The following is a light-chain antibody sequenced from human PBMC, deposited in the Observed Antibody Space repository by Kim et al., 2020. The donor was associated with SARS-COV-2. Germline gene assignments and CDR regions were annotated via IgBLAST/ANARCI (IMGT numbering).Light chain of an antibody. J-gene: IGKJ5*01. CDR1: QDIGEQ. CDR2: GAS. V-gene: IGKV1-17*01. CDR3: LQHRSYPIT. Sequence: ATVGGQVPITCRASQDIGEQFAWYQQKPGKAPKRLIYGASSLQSGVPSRFSGSGSGTEFTLTITSLQPGDFATYYCLQHRSYPITFGQGTRLEIK.